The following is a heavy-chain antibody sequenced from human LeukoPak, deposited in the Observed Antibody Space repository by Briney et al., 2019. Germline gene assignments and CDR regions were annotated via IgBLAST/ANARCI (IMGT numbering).Heavy chain of an antibody. CDR2: IKSKTDGGTT. CDR3: TTAILGYDFWSGYPFDY. CDR1: GFTFSSYA. D-gene: IGHD3-3*01. Sequence: GGSLRLSCAASGFTFSSYAMHWVRQAPGKGLEWVGRIKSKTDGGTTDYAAPVKGRVTISRDDSKNTLYLQMNSLKTADTAVYYCTTAILGYDFWSGYPFDYWGQGTLVTVSS. V-gene: IGHV3-15*01. J-gene: IGHJ4*02.